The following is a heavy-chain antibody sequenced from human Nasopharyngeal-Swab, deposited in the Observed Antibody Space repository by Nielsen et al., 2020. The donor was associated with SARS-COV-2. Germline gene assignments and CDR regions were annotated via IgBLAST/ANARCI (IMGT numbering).Heavy chain of an antibody. V-gene: IGHV3-48*04. J-gene: IGHJ4*02. Sequence: WIRQRPGKGLEWVSYISSSSSTIYYADSVKGRFTISRDNAKNSLYLQMNSLRAEDTAVYYCAAYYYGSGSGAYWGQGTLVTVSS. CDR2: ISSSSSTI. D-gene: IGHD3-10*01. CDR3: AAYYYGSGSGAY.